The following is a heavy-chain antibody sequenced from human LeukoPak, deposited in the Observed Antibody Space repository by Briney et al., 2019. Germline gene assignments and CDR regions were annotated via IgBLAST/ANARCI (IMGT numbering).Heavy chain of an antibody. CDR3: ARQNRAGYYYYFDS. CDR1: GFTFSDYS. J-gene: IGHJ4*02. V-gene: IGHV3-48*01. Sequence: GGSLRLSCAASGFTFSDYSMNWVRQAPGKGLEWVSYISSSSSSMYYADSVKGRFTISRDNARSSLYLQMNSLRAEDTAVYYCARQNRAGYYYYFDSWGQGTLVTVSS. D-gene: IGHD3-22*01. CDR2: ISSSSSSM.